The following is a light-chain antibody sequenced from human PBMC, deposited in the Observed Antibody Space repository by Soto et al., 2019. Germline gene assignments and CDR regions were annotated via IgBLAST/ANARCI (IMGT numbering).Light chain of an antibody. J-gene: IGKJ1*01. CDR3: QQRSNWPT. CDR1: QSVSSD. V-gene: IGKV3-11*01. Sequence: EIVLTQSPATLSLSPGERATLSCRASQSVSSDLAWYQQKPGQATRLLIYDASNRATGIPSRFSGRGSVTDLTLPISSLEPEDFAVYYCQQRSNWPTFGQGTKVEIK. CDR2: DAS.